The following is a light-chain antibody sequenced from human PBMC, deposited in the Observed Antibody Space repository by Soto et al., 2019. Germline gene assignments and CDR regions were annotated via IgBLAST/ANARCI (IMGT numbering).Light chain of an antibody. CDR2: KAS. V-gene: IGKV1-5*03. J-gene: IGKJ2*01. Sequence: DIQMTQSPSTLSASVGDRVTITCRASQSISSWLAWYQQKPGKAPKLLIYKASSLESGVPSRFSGSGSGTEVTLTSSRQQPDEFEADYRQQKNGLYTFGQGTRLEIK. CDR3: QQKNGLYT. CDR1: QSISSW.